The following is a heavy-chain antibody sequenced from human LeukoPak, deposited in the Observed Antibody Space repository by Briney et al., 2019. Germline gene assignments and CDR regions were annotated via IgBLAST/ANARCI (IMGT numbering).Heavy chain of an antibody. CDR3: ARSSGSSPDDAFVI. J-gene: IGHJ3*02. CDR2: IGTAGDP. CDR1: GFTFSSYD. Sequence: PGGSLRLSCAASGFTFSSYDMHWVRQATGKGLEWVSAIGTAGDPYYPGSVKGRFTISRENAKNSLYLQMNSLRAGDTAVYYCARSSGSSPDDAFVIWGQGTMVTVSS. V-gene: IGHV3-13*05. D-gene: IGHD3-10*01.